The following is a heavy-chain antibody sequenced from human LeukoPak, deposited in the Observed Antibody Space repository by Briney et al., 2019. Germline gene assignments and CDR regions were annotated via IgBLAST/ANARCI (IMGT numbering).Heavy chain of an antibody. CDR2: ISWNSGSI. J-gene: IGHJ4*02. D-gene: IGHD3-3*01. Sequence: GGSLRLSCAASGFTFDDYAMHWVRQAPGKGLEWVSGISWNSGSIGYADSVKGRFTISRDNAKNSLYLQMNSLRAEDTALYYCAKGSRYYQYYFDYWGQGTLVTVSS. V-gene: IGHV3-9*01. CDR3: AKGSRYYQYYFDY. CDR1: GFTFDDYA.